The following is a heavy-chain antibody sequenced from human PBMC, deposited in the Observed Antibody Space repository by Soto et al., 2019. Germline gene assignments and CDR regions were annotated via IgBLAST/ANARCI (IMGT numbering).Heavy chain of an antibody. V-gene: IGHV3-13*01. D-gene: IGHD6-13*01. CDR2: IGTAGDT. J-gene: IGHJ4*02. CDR1: GFTFGGFD. Sequence: GGSLRLSCEASGFTFGGFDMHWVRQPTGKGLEWVSSIGTAGDTYYAVSVKGRFTISRDNAKNSLSLQMNSLRAGDMAVYFCAKSQEIGTHFFDSWGQGTQVTVSS. CDR3: AKSQEIGTHFFDS.